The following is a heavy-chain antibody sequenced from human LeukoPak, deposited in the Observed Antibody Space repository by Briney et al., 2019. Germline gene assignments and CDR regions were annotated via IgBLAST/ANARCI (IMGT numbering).Heavy chain of an antibody. J-gene: IGHJ5*02. CDR2: ISGSGGST. Sequence: TGGSLRLSCAASGFTFSSYAMSWVRQAPGKGLEWVSAISGSGGSTYYADSVKGRITISRDNSKNTLYLQMNSLRAEDTAVYYCAKGGSYRPPGWFDPWGQGTLVTVSS. D-gene: IGHD3-16*02. CDR1: GFTFSSYA. V-gene: IGHV3-23*01. CDR3: AKGGSYRPPGWFDP.